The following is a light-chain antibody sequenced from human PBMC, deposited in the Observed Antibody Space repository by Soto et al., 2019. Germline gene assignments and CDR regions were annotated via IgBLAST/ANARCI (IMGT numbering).Light chain of an antibody. J-gene: IGKJ2*01. CDR2: DAS. Sequence: EIVLTQSPATLSLSPGERATLSCRASQSVSSYLAWYQQKPGQAPRLLIYDASNRATGIPARFSGSGSGTDFTLTISSLKPEDFAVYYCQQHSNWPPEYTFGQGTKLEIK. CDR3: QQHSNWPPEYT. CDR1: QSVSSY. V-gene: IGKV3-11*01.